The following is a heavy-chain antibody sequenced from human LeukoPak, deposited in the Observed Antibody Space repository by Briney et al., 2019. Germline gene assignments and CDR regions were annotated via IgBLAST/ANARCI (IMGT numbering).Heavy chain of an antibody. CDR2: VSGSGSST. V-gene: IGHV3-23*01. Sequence: GGSLRLSCAASGFTFSSYAMSWVRQAPGKGLEWVSGVSGSGSSTYYTDSVKGRFTISRDNSKDTLYLQMNSLGAEDTAVYYCAKDSYFGETDYWGQGTLVTVSS. J-gene: IGHJ4*02. CDR1: GFTFSSYA. D-gene: IGHD3-10*01. CDR3: AKDSYFGETDY.